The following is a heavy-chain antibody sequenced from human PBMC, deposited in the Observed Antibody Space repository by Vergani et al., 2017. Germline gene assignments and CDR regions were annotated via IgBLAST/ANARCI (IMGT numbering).Heavy chain of an antibody. D-gene: IGHD3-9*01. J-gene: IGHJ4*02. CDR3: ARGDYGILTGYRY. Sequence: QVQVVQSGAEVKKSGASVKVSCKTSGYTFSNDYMHWVRQAPGQGLEWMGIINPSGGHTNYAQKFQGRVTMTRDTSTSTVYMELSSLRSEDTGIYYCARGDYGILTGYRYWGQGTLVTVSA. CDR1: GYTFSNDY. V-gene: IGHV1-46*03. CDR2: INPSGGHT.